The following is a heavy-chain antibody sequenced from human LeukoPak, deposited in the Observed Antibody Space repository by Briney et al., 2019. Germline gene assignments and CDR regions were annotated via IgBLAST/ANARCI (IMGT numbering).Heavy chain of an antibody. J-gene: IGHJ4*02. CDR2: ISYDGSNK. V-gene: IGHV3-30-3*02. D-gene: IGHD3-22*01. CDR1: GFSFSTYA. Sequence: GGSLRLSCAASGFSFSTYAMHWVRQAPGKGLEWVAVISYDGSNKYFPDSLKGRFTISRDNSKNTLFLQMNSLRAEDTAVYYCAKNYYGSSAFDYWGQGTLVTVSS. CDR3: AKNYYGSSAFDY.